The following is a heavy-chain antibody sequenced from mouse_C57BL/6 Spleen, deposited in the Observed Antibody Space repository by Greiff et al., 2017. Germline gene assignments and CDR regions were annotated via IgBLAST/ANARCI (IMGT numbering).Heavy chain of an antibody. CDR2: IYPGDGDT. V-gene: IGHV1-82*01. CDR1: GYAFSSSW. CDR3: AELGRGYFDY. J-gene: IGHJ2*01. D-gene: IGHD4-1*01. Sequence: VQLVESGPELVKPGASVKISCKASGYAFSSSWMNWVKQRPGKGLEWIGRIYPGDGDTNYNGKFKGKATLTADKSSSTAYMQLSSLTSEDSAVYFCAELGRGYFDYWGQGTTLTVSS.